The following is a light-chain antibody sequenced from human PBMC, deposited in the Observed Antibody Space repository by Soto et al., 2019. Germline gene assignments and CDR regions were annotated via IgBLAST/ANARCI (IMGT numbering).Light chain of an antibody. V-gene: IGLV1-40*01. CDR1: SSNIGSGYD. J-gene: IGLJ2*01. CDR2: GNI. Sequence: QPVLTQPPSVSGAPGQRVTISCTGSSSNIGSGYDVHWYQQLPGTAPKLLISGNINRPSGVPDRFSGSKSGTSASLAITGLQAEDEADYYCQSYDSSLSHVVFGGGTKVTVL. CDR3: QSYDSSLSHVV.